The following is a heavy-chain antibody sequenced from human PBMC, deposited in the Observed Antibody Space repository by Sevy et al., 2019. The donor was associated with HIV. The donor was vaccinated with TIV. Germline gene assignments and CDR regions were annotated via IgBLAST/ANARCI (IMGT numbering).Heavy chain of an antibody. CDR1: GFTFKTYN. CDR3: ARDGLPAPAKFDY. Sequence: GGSLRLSCVASGFTFKTYNMNWVRQAPGKGLECFSYITSSSSIIYYADSVRDRFTISRDNAKNSLYRKMNSLRPEDTAVYFCARDGLPAPAKFDYWGQGTQVTVSS. J-gene: IGHJ4*02. CDR2: ITSSSSII. V-gene: IGHV3-48*01. D-gene: IGHD6-13*01.